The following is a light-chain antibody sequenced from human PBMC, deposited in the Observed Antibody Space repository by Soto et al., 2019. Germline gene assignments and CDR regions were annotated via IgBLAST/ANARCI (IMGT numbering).Light chain of an antibody. CDR3: AAWDDSLSGVA. J-gene: IGLJ2*01. Sequence: QSALTQPPSASGSPGQSVTISCTGTSSDVGGFDYVSWHQQHPGKAPKVIIYEVTKRPSGVPDRFSGSKSGSTASLTVSGLQADDEADYYCAAWDDSLSGVAFGGGTKVTVL. CDR1: SSDVGGFDY. CDR2: EVT. V-gene: IGLV2-8*01.